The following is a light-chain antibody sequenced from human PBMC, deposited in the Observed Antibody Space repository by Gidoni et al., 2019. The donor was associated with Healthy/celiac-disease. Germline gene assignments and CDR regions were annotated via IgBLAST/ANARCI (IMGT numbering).Light chain of an antibody. CDR3: QHYNNWTLT. J-gene: IGKJ4*01. CDR1: QSVSSN. Sequence: EIVMTQSPATLSVSPGERATLSCRASQSVSSNLAWYQQQPGQAPRLLIYGASTRATGIPARFSGSGSGTEFTLTISSLQSEDFAVYYCQHYNNWTLTLGGGTKVEIK. V-gene: IGKV3-15*01. CDR2: GAS.